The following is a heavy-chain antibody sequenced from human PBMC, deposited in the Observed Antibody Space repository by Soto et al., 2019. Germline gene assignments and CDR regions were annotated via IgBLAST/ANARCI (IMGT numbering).Heavy chain of an antibody. CDR1: GGTFSSYA. CDR3: ARGRPYMDPYYCYGMDV. J-gene: IGHJ6*02. Sequence: QVQLVQSGAEVKKPGSSVKVSCKASGGTFSSYAISWVRQAPGQGLEWMGGIIPIFGTANYAQKFQGRVTITADKSTSTAYMELSSLRSEDTAVYYCARGRPYMDPYYCYGMDVWGQGTTVTVSS. CDR2: IIPIFGTA. D-gene: IGHD3-16*01. V-gene: IGHV1-69*06.